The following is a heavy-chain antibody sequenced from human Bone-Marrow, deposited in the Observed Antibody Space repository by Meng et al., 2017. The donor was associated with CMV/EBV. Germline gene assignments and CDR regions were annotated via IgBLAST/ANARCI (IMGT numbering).Heavy chain of an antibody. J-gene: IGHJ4*02. Sequence: GGSLRLSCEVSGFNVNKNYMNWVRQAPGKGLEWVSVLYSDGATFVDFTYYADSVRGRFTISRDNSNNILYLQMGSLRADDTAVYYCASHTHYAGNPPGTHHCWGQGNLVNVAS. D-gene: IGHD4-23*01. CDR3: ASHTHYAGNPPGTHHC. CDR1: GFNVNKNY. V-gene: IGHV3-53*01. CDR2: LYSDGATFVDFT.